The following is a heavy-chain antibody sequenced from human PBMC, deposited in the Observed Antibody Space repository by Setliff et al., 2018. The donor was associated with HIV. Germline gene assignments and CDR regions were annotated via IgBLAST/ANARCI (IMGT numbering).Heavy chain of an antibody. V-gene: IGHV3-7*01. J-gene: IGHJ4*02. D-gene: IGHD3-10*01. CDR3: AGSRGYFVKAD. CDR2: IHKNGQSEK. Sequence: GGSLRLSCEASGFTFNNYAMYWVRQAPGKGLEWVANIHKNGQSEKYYVDSVKGRFTISRDNTQNLVFLDMNSLRVEDTAVYYCAGSRGYFVKADWGQGTLVTVSS. CDR1: GFTFNNYA.